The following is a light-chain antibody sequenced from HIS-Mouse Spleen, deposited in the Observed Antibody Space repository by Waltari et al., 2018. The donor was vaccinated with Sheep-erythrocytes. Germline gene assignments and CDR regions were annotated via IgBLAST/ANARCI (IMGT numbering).Light chain of an antibody. CDR3: QSADSSGTYPV. J-gene: IGLJ2*01. Sequence: SYELTQPPSVSVSPGQTARITCSGDALPKQYAYWYQQKPGQAPGLVIYKDSERPSGIPGRFSGSSSRTTVTLTISGVQAEDEADYYCQSADSSGTYPVFGGGTKLTVL. CDR2: KDS. V-gene: IGLV3-25*03. CDR1: ALPKQY.